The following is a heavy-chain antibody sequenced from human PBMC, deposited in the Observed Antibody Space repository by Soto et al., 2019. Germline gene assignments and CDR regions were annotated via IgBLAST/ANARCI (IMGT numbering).Heavy chain of an antibody. D-gene: IGHD3-10*01. V-gene: IGHV3-74*01. CDR3: ASGGVAGSGTYYNDN. CDR1: GFTFSSYW. CDR2: ISINGGST. J-gene: IGHJ4*02. Sequence: EVQLVESGGGLVQPGGSLRLSCAASGFTFSSYWMHWVRQAPGKGLVWVSRISINGGSTSYADSVKGRFTISRDNAKNTLYRQMNSLRAEDTAVYYCASGGVAGSGTYYNDNWGRGTLVTVSS.